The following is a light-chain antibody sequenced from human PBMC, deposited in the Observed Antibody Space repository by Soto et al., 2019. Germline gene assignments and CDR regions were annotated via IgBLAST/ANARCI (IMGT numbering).Light chain of an antibody. CDR3: QQYNGYSRT. CDR2: KAS. J-gene: IGKJ1*01. Sequence: DIQMTQSPSTLSASVGDRVTITCRASQTIDSWLAWYQQRPGKPPNLLIYKASTLARGVPSRFSGSGSGTEFTLTISSMQPDDFATFYCQQYNGYSRTFGQGTKVDIK. CDR1: QTIDSW. V-gene: IGKV1-5*03.